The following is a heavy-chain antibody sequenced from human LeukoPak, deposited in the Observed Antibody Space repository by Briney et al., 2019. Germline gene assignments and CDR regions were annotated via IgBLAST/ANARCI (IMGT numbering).Heavy chain of an antibody. J-gene: IGHJ3*02. CDR1: GFTFSSYS. D-gene: IGHD4-17*01. CDR2: IGSSSSYI. V-gene: IGHV3-21*01. Sequence: GGSLRLSCAASGFTFSSYSMNWVRQAPGKGLEWVSSIGSSSSYIYYADSVKGRFTISRDNAKNSLYLQMNSLRAEDTAVYYCARDRELNYGDYGAFDIWGQGTMVTVSS. CDR3: ARDRELNYGDYGAFDI.